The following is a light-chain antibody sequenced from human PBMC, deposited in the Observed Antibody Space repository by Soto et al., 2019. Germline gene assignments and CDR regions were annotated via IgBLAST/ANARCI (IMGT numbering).Light chain of an antibody. J-gene: IGKJ1*01. V-gene: IGKV3-20*01. CDR1: QSVSSSY. CDR3: QQCGSSPS. Sequence: IVLTQSPGTLSLSPRERATLSCRASQSVSSSYLAWYQQKPGQAPRLLNYDTSSRATGIPDRFSGSGSGTDFTLAISRLEPEDSAVYYSQQCGSSPSFGQGTKVELK. CDR2: DTS.